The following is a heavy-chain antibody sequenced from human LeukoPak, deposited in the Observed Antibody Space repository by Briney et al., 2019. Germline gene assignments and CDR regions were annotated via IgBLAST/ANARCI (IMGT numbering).Heavy chain of an antibody. CDR2: INPNSGGT. D-gene: IGHD3-9*01. J-gene: IGHJ4*02. Sequence: GASVKVSCKASGYTFTGYYMHWVRQAPRQGLEWMGWINPNSGGTHYAQKFQGRVTMTRDTSISTAYMELSRLRSDDTAVYYCARSSPNPLRYFDWLLSEYYFDYWGQGTLVTVSS. CDR3: ARSSPNPLRYFDWLLSEYYFDY. V-gene: IGHV1-2*02. CDR1: GYTFTGYY.